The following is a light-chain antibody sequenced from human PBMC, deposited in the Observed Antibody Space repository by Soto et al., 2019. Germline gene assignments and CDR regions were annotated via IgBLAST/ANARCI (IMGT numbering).Light chain of an antibody. CDR3: NSYSNTSTLYV. Sequence: QSVLTQPASVSGSPGQSITLSCTGTSKDVGGYNYVSWYQKHPGKAPKLMIYDVSNRPSGISNRFSGSKSGNTASLTISGLQAEDEADYYCNSYSNTSTLYVFGTGTKVTVL. V-gene: IGLV2-14*01. J-gene: IGLJ1*01. CDR2: DVS. CDR1: SKDVGGYNY.